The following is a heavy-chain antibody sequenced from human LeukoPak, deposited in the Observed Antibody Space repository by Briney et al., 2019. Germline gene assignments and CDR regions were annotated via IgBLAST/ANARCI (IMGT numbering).Heavy chain of an antibody. V-gene: IGHV3-11*04. CDR2: ISSSGSTI. J-gene: IGHJ4*02. CDR1: GFTFSDYY. D-gene: IGHD4-17*01. Sequence: PGGSLRLSCAASGFTFSDYYMSWIRQAPGKGLEWVSYISSSGSTIYYADSVKGRFTISRDNAKNSLYLQMNSLRAEDTAVYYCAREDYSGDYEYYVDYWGQGTLVNVSS. CDR3: AREDYSGDYEYYVDY.